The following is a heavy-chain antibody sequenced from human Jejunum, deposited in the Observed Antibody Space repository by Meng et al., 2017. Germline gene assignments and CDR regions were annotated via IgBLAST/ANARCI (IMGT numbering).Heavy chain of an antibody. CDR3: TTDPYIQLWTQMDY. D-gene: IGHD1-1*01. CDR1: GFTFINAW. J-gene: IGHJ4*02. V-gene: IGHV3-15*01. Sequence: GESLKISCAASGFTFINAWMSWVRQAPGKGLEWVGRVKSKADGWTTDYAAPVKGRFSISRDDSKNTLYLQMNSLKTEDSAVYYCTTDPYIQLWTQMDYWGQGALVTVSS. CDR2: VKSKADGWTT.